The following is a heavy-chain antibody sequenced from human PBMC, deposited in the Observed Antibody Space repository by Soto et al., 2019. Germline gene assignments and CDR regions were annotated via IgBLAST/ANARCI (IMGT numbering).Heavy chain of an antibody. Sequence: PGGSLRLSCAASGFTFSSYAMSWVRQAPGKGLEWVSSIYNSGDNTYYADSVRGRFTISRDHSKNTVYVQMNSLRAEDTAVYYCAKGVGSSWRDAFDIWGQGTMVTVS. CDR1: GFTFSSYA. V-gene: IGHV3-23*01. D-gene: IGHD6-13*01. J-gene: IGHJ3*02. CDR3: AKGVGSSWRDAFDI. CDR2: IYNSGDNT.